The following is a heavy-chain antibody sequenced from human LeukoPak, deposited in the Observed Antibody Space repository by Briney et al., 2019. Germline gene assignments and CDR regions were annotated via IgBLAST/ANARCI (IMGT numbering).Heavy chain of an antibody. Sequence: VASVKVSCKASGYTFTGYYMHWVRQAPGQGLEWMGWINPNSGGTNYAQKFQGRVTMTRDTSISTAYMELSRLRSDDTAVYYCARDRGYGPYYFDYWGQGTLVTVSS. CDR3: ARDRGYGPYYFDY. CDR1: GYTFTGYY. J-gene: IGHJ4*02. D-gene: IGHD5-18*01. CDR2: INPNSGGT. V-gene: IGHV1-2*02.